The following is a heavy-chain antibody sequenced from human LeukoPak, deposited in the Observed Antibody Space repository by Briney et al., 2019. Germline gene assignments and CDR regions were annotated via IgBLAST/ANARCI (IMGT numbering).Heavy chain of an antibody. J-gene: IGHJ6*03. Sequence: ASVKVSCKASGYTFTSYYMHWVRQAPGQGLEWMGWINPNSGGTNYAQKFQGRVTMTRDTSISTAYMELSRLRSDDTAVYYCARGQISSGWYPRVGYMDVWGKGTTVTVSS. CDR1: GYTFTSYY. CDR3: ARGQISSGWYPRVGYMDV. V-gene: IGHV1-2*02. D-gene: IGHD6-19*01. CDR2: INPNSGGT.